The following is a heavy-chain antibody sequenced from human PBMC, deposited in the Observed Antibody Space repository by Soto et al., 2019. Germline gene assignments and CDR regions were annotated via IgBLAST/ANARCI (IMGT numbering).Heavy chain of an antibody. J-gene: IGHJ4*01. Sequence: QITLKESGPTLVKPTQTLTLTCTFSGFSLSTSGVGVGWIRQPPGKALEWLALIYWDEAKRYSPSLKSRLTTTKATSKNQMVLTMTSMDPVDTATYDGAHGPPTVVTATHFDYWGHGSLVTVS. CDR3: AHGPPTVVTATHFDY. CDR1: GFSLSTSGVG. CDR2: IYWDEAK. V-gene: IGHV2-5*02. D-gene: IGHD2-15*01.